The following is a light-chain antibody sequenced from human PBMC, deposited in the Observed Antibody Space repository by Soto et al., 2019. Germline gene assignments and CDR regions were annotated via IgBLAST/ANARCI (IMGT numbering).Light chain of an antibody. Sequence: QSVLTQPASVSGSPGQSITISCTGTSSDVGGYNYVSWYQQHPGKAPKFMIYEVSNRPSGVSSRFSGSKSGNMASLTISGLQAEDEADYYCSSYTGSNIVFGGGTKVTVL. CDR3: SSYTGSNIV. CDR1: SSDVGGYNY. V-gene: IGLV2-14*01. CDR2: EVS. J-gene: IGLJ3*02.